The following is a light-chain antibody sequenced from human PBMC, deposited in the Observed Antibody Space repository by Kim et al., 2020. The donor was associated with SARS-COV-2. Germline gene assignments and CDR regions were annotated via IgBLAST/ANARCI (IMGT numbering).Light chain of an antibody. V-gene: IGKV3-20*01. CDR1: QSVNTY. CDR2: GAS. CDR3: QQHGSSPWT. J-gene: IGKJ1*01. Sequence: LSPGERATLPCRASQSVNTYLGWYQQKPGQAPRLLIYGASSRATGIPDRFSGSGSGTDFTLTISRLEPEDFALYYCQQHGSSPWTFGQGTKVDIK.